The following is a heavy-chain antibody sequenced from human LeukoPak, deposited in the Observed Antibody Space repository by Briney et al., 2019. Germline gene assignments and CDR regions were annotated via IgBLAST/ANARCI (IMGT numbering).Heavy chain of an antibody. V-gene: IGHV4-34*01. CDR1: GGTFNAYY. CDR3: GRGNSGSDWGDSYYYMDV. Sequence: SETLSLAWAVDGGTFNAYYWTWVRQSPGKCLQWIGECNHRGSSSYNPSFKSRVTSSIDKSRTQASLTLTSMTAAETAGFSCGRGNSGSDWGDSYYYMDVWGKGTTVTVSS. CDR2: CNHRGSS. D-gene: IGHD1-26*01. J-gene: IGHJ6*03.